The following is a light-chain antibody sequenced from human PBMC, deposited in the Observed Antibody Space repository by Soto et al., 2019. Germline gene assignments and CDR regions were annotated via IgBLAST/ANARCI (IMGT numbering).Light chain of an antibody. CDR1: QTISTY. J-gene: IGKJ2*01. Sequence: DIQMTQSPSSLSASVGDRVTITCRASQTISTYLNWYQQKPGKAPRLLIYDASSLLSGVPSRFSGSGSGTDFTLTIASLQPEDFATYSCQQCDSTPYPFGQGTKVEL. V-gene: IGKV1-39*01. CDR2: DAS. CDR3: QQCDSTPYP.